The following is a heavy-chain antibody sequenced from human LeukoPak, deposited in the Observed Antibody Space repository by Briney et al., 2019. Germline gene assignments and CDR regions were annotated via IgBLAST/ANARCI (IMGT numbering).Heavy chain of an antibody. D-gene: IGHD1-26*01. J-gene: IGHJ3*02. V-gene: IGHV3-23*01. Sequence: GGSLRLSCAASGFTFSSYAMSWVRQAPGKGLEWVSAISGSGGSTYYADSVKGRFTISRDNSKNTLYLQMNSLRAEDTAVYYCAKRQVGGSYAHDASDIWGQGTMVTVSS. CDR1: GFTFSSYA. CDR3: AKRQVGGSYAHDASDI. CDR2: ISGSGGST.